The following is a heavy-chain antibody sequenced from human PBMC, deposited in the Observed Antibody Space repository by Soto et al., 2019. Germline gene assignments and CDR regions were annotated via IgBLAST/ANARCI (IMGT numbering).Heavy chain of an antibody. V-gene: IGHV4-31*03. Sequence: QVQLQESGPGLVKPSQTLSLTCTVSGGSISSGGYYWSWIRQHPGKGLEWIGYIYYSGSTYYNPSLQSRVTISVATSKNQFSLKLSSVTAADTAVYYCARAGAGYCTNGVCYSTDYYYYGMDVWGQGTTVTVSS. D-gene: IGHD2-8*01. CDR3: ARAGAGYCTNGVCYSTDYYYYGMDV. CDR2: IYYSGST. CDR1: GGSISSGGYY. J-gene: IGHJ6*02.